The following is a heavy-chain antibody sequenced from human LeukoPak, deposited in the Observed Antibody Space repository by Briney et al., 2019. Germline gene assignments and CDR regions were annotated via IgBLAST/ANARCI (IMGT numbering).Heavy chain of an antibody. CDR3: AILSGSYSSFWFDP. D-gene: IGHD1-26*01. V-gene: IGHV4-39*01. CDR1: GGSISSSSYY. Sequence: PSETLSLTCTVSGGSISSSSYYWGWIRQPPGKGLEWIGSIYYSGSTYYNPSLKSRVTISVDTSKNQFSLKLSSVTAADTAVYYCAILSGSYSSFWFDPWGQGTLVTVSS. CDR2: IYYSGST. J-gene: IGHJ5*02.